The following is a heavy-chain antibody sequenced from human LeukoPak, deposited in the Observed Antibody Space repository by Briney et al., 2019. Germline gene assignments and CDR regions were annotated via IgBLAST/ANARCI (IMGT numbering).Heavy chain of an antibody. J-gene: IGHJ3*02. CDR2: ISSSSSYI. D-gene: IGHD1-26*01. Sequence: GGSLRLSCAASGFTFSSYSMNWVRQAPGKGLEWVSSISSSSSYIYYADSVKGRFTISRDNSKNTLYLQMNSLRAEDTAVYYCAKSGGSYFNDAFDIWGQGTMVTVSS. V-gene: IGHV3-21*04. CDR1: GFTFSSYS. CDR3: AKSGGSYFNDAFDI.